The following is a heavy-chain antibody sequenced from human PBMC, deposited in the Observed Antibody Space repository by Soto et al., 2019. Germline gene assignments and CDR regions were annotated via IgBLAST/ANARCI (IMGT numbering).Heavy chain of an antibody. CDR3: ARDYLSGSHSLYYYYGLDV. D-gene: IGHD1-26*01. J-gene: IGHJ6*02. CDR2: IKQDASEE. V-gene: IGHV3-7*01. CDR1: GFTFSDYY. Sequence: GCSLRPPSAASGFTFSDYYMRWVRQAPRKGLEWVANIKQDASEEYYVDSVKGRFIISRDNAKNSLYLQMSSLRAEDSAVYYCARDYLSGSHSLYYYYGLDVWGQGTTVTVSS.